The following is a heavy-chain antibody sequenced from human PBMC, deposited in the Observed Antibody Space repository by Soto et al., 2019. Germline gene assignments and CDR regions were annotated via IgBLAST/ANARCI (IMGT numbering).Heavy chain of an antibody. Sequence: EVQLLVSGGGLVQPGGSLRLSCAASGFTFSSYAMSWVRQAPGKGLEWVSAISGSGGSTYYEDSVKGRFTISRDNSKNTLYLQMNSLRVEDTAVYYCAKDLMVQKPYYYYYMDVWGKGTTVTVSS. D-gene: IGHD3-10*01. CDR1: GFTFSSYA. J-gene: IGHJ6*03. CDR3: AKDLMVQKPYYYYYMDV. CDR2: ISGSGGST. V-gene: IGHV3-23*01.